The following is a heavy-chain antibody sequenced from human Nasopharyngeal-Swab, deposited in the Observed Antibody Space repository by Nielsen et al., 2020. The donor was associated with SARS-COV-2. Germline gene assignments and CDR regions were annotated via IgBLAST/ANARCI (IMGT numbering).Heavy chain of an antibody. J-gene: IGHJ4*02. Sequence: SVKVSCKASGGTFSSYAISWVRQAPGQGLGWMGRIIPILGIANYAQKFQGRVTITADKSTSTAYMELSSLRSEDTAVYYCAREGGPYDYVWGSYRYTGEDTLLDYWGQGTLVTVSS. CDR2: IIPILGIA. CDR1: GGTFSSYA. V-gene: IGHV1-69*04. CDR3: AREGGPYDYVWGSYRYTGEDTLLDY. D-gene: IGHD3-16*02.